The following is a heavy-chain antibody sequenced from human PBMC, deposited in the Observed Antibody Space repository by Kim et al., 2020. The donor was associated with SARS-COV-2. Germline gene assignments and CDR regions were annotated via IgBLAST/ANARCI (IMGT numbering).Heavy chain of an antibody. CDR2: IIPIFGTA. J-gene: IGHJ6*01. CDR3: ARYCAGGACRDYYGMDI. V-gene: IGHV1-69*13. D-gene: IGHD2-8*02. CDR1: GGTFNNYA. Sequence: SVKVSCKASGGTFNNYAISWVRQAPGQGLEWMGGIIPIFGTANYAEQFQGRVTITADESTGTAYMSLSSLRSDDTAVYYCARYCAGGACRDYYGMDIWG.